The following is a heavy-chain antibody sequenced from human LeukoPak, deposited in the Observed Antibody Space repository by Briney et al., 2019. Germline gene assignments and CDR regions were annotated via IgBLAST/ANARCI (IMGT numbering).Heavy chain of an antibody. CDR3: ARDQGEYQLLYKFDP. CDR2: IIPIFGTA. J-gene: IGHJ5*02. CDR1: GGTFSSYA. Sequence: SVKVSCKASGGTFSSYAISWVRQAPGQGLEWMGGIIPIFGTANYAQKFQGRVTITADESTSTAYMELSSLRSEDTAVYYCARDQGEYQLLYKFDPWGQGTLVTVSS. D-gene: IGHD2-2*02. V-gene: IGHV1-69*13.